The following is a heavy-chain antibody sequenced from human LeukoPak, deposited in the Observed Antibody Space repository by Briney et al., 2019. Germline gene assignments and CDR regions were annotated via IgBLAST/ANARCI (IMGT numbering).Heavy chain of an antibody. V-gene: IGHV3-23*01. CDR1: GFTFSSYA. Sequence: GGSLRLSCAASGFTFSSYAMSWVRQAPGEGLEWVSGIGGTSGSTYYADSVKGRFTISRDNAKNTLYLQMSSLRAEDTAVYYCAKDRSTAMVTQGGYLDCWGQGTLVTVSS. CDR2: IGGTSGST. CDR3: AKDRSTAMVTQGGYLDC. D-gene: IGHD4/OR15-4a*01. J-gene: IGHJ4*02.